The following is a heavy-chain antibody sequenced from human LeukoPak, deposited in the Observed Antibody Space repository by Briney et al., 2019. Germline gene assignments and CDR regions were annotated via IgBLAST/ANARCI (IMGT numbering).Heavy chain of an antibody. Sequence: SETLSLTCTVSGGSISNYFWSWIRQPPGKGLEWIGYIYDSGSTNYNPSLKRRVTISVDTSKNQFPLKLSSVTAADTAVYYCARDRGAAAAIDSWGQGTLVTVSS. V-gene: IGHV4-59*01. CDR2: IYDSGST. J-gene: IGHJ4*02. D-gene: IGHD3-10*01. CDR1: GGSISNYF. CDR3: ARDRGAAAAIDS.